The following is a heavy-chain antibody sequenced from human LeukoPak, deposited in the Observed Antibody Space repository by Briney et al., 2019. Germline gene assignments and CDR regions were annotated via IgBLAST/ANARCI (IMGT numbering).Heavy chain of an antibody. CDR3: AGKNCSGGSCYSGAFRARSGYYMDV. CDR2: IIPIFGTA. J-gene: IGHJ6*03. D-gene: IGHD2-15*01. CDR1: GGTFSSYA. Sequence: RASVKVSCKASGGTFSSYAISWVRQVPGQGLEWMGRIIPIFGTANYAQKFQGRVTITTDESTSTAYMELSSLRSEDTAVYYCAGKNCSGGSCYSGAFRARSGYYMDVWGKGTTVTVSS. V-gene: IGHV1-69*05.